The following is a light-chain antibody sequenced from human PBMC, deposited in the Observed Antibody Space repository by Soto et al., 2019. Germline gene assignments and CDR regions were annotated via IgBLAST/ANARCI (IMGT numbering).Light chain of an antibody. CDR1: QRSDKW. V-gene: IGKV1-5*03. CDR3: QQYNRFSWT. J-gene: IGKJ1*01. CDR2: KAS. Sequence: DIQMTQSPSTLSASVGDRVTITCRASQRSDKWLAWYQQKPGKAPKLLIYKASILQSGVPSRFSGSGSGAELTLTISSLQPDDVGSYFCQQYNRFSWTFGQGTKLEIK.